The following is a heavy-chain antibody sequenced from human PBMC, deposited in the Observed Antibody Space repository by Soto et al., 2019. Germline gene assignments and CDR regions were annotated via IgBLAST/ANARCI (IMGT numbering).Heavy chain of an antibody. CDR2: GFYTGTA. CDR1: GDSIISSLNY. D-gene: IGHD2-21*01. V-gene: IGHV4-39*01. J-gene: IGHJ5*02. Sequence: SETLSLTCSVSGDSIISSLNYFACIRQRPGQGLEWIGSGFYTGTAYSNPSLKSRVTISVDTSKNQLSLRLTSLTAADTAVYFCARHRRVSIGVDWFDPWGPGTLVTVSS. CDR3: ARHRRVSIGVDWFDP.